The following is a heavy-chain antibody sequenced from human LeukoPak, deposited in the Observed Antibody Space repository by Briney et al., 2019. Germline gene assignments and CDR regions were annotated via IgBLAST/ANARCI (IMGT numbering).Heavy chain of an antibody. J-gene: IGHJ4*02. Sequence: PSETLSLTCTVSGGSISSGGYYWSWIRQHPGKGLEWIGYIYYSGSTYYNPSLKSRVTISVDTPKNQFSLKLSSVTAADTAVYYCARALRGPYYFDYWGQGTLVTVSS. V-gene: IGHV4-31*03. CDR2: IYYSGST. CDR1: GGSISSGGYY. D-gene: IGHD3-10*01. CDR3: ARALRGPYYFDY.